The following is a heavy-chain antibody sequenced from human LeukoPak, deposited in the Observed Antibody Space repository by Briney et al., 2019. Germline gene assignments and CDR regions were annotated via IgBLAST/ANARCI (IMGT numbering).Heavy chain of an antibody. Sequence: GGSLRLSCAASGFTFSNYTMNWVRQAPGKGLEWVSSISGSSNYIYYANSVKGRFTVSRDNAKNSLYLQMNSLRAEDTAVYYCASQGDGYRTHWGQGTLVTVSS. CDR2: ISGSSNYI. J-gene: IGHJ4*02. CDR3: ASQGDGYRTH. V-gene: IGHV3-21*01. CDR1: GFTFSNYT. D-gene: IGHD5-24*01.